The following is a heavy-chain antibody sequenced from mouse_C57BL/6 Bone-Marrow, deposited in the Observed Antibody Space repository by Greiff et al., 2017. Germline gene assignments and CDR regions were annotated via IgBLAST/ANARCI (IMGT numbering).Heavy chain of an antibody. J-gene: IGHJ3*01. CDR1: GFNIKDDY. CDR3: TRGHYYGSSPWFAY. Sequence: EVKLMESGAELVRPGASVKLSCTASGFNIKDDYMHWVKQRPEQGLEWIGWIDPENGDTEYASKFQGKATITADTSSNTAYLQLSSLTSEDTAVYYCTRGHYYGSSPWFAYWGQGTLVTVSA. D-gene: IGHD1-1*01. CDR2: IDPENGDT. V-gene: IGHV14-4*01.